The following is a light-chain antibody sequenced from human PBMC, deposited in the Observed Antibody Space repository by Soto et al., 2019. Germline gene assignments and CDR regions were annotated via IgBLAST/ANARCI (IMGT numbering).Light chain of an antibody. J-gene: IGKJ3*01. CDR2: AAS. CDR3: QKYNSAPAT. CDR1: QGISNN. V-gene: IGKV1-27*01. Sequence: DIQMTQSPSSLSASVGDRVTITCRASQGISNNLAWYQHKPGKAPKLLIHAASTLQSGVPSRFSGSGFGKDFTLIISSLQPEDVATYYCQKYNSAPATFGPGTQVDI.